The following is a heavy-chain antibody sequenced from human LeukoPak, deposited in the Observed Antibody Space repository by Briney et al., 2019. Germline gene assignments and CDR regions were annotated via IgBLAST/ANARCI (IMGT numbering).Heavy chain of an antibody. V-gene: IGHV3-23*01. CDR3: ATYGSGSYYRKAFDY. Sequence: GGSLGLSCAASGFTFSSYAMSWVRQAPGKGLEWVSGVTISGATTYYADSVKGRLTISRDNSKSTLYLQMNSLRAEDTAVYYCATYGSGSYYRKAFDYWGQGTLVTVSS. CDR1: GFTFSSYA. D-gene: IGHD3-10*01. J-gene: IGHJ4*02. CDR2: VTISGATT.